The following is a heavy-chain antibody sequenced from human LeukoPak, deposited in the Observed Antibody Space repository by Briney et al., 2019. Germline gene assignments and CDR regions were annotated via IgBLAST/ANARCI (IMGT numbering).Heavy chain of an antibody. D-gene: IGHD2-2*01. V-gene: IGHV4-4*09. CDR3: ARHPLYCSSTSCEPSYYYMDV. J-gene: IGHJ6*03. Sequence: SETLSLTCTVSGGSIGSYYWSWIRQPPGKGLEWIGYIYTSGSTNYNPSLKSRVTISVDTSKNQFSLKLSSVTAADTAVYYCARHPLYCSSTSCEPSYYYMDVWGKGTTVTVSS. CDR1: GGSIGSYY. CDR2: IYTSGST.